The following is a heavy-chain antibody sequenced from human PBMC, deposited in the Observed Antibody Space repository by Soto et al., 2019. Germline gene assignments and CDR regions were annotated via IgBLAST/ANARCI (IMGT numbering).Heavy chain of an antibody. V-gene: IGHV1-18*01. CDR3: AREPNYFDY. CDR2: ISAYNGTT. J-gene: IGHJ4*02. Sequence: QVQLVQSGAEVKKPGASVKVSCKASGYTFTSYGISWVRQAPGQGLEWMGWISAYNGTTKYAQKIQGRVTITTDTSTSTADMELRSLRSDDTAVDYCAREPNYFDYWGQGTLVTVSS. CDR1: GYTFTSYG.